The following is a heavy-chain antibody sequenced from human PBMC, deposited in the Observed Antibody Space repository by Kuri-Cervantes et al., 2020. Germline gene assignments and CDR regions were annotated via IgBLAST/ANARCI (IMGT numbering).Heavy chain of an antibody. J-gene: IGHJ5*02. CDR3: ARDRAVVPASPTTWFDP. V-gene: IGHV4-39*07. Sequence: GSLRLSCTVSGGSISSSSYYWGWIRQPPGKGLEWIGSIYYSVSTYYNPSLKSRVTISVDTSKNQFSLKLSSVTAADTAVYYCARDRAVVPASPTTWFDPWGQGTLVTVSS. CDR2: IYYSVST. CDR1: GGSISSSSYY. D-gene: IGHD2-2*01.